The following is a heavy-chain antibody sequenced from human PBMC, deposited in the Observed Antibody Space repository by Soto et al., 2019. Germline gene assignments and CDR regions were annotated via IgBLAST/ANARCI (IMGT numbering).Heavy chain of an antibody. CDR1: GGTFSSYA. V-gene: IGHV1-69*06. J-gene: IGHJ6*02. D-gene: IGHD2-15*01. CDR3: ASSGYCSGGSCYPHYYYGMDV. CDR2: IIPIFGTA. Sequence: ASVKVSCKASGGTFSSYAISWVRQAPGQGLEWMGGIIPIFGTANYAQKFQGRVTITADKSTSTAYMELSSLRSEDTAVYYCASSGYCSGGSCYPHYYYGMDVWGQGTTVTVSS.